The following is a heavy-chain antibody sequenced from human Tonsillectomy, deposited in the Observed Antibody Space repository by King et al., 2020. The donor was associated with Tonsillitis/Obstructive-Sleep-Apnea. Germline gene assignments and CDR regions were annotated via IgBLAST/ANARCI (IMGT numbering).Heavy chain of an antibody. CDR1: GFTFSSYA. J-gene: IGHJ4*02. CDR3: ANVWVHDDGDYWDY. Sequence: VQLVESGGGLVQPGGSLRLSCAASGFTFSSYAMSWVRQAPGKGLEWVSAISGSGGSTYDADSVKGRFTISRENSKNTRYLQINSLRAEDTDVYYCANVWVHDDGDYWDYWGQGTLVTVSS. D-gene: IGHD4-17*01. V-gene: IGHV3-23*04. CDR2: ISGSGGST.